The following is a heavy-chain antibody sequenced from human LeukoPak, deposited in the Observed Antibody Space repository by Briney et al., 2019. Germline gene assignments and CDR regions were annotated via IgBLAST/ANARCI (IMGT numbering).Heavy chain of an antibody. Sequence: SETLSLTCAVSGYSISSGYYWGWIRQPPGKGLEWIGSIHHSGSTYYNPSLKSRVTISVDTSKNQFSLKLSSVTAADTAVYYCASLKYCSGGSCYSGAFDIWGQGTMVTVSS. V-gene: IGHV4-38-2*01. CDR2: IHHSGST. CDR3: ASLKYCSGGSCYSGAFDI. J-gene: IGHJ3*02. D-gene: IGHD2-15*01. CDR1: GYSISSGYY.